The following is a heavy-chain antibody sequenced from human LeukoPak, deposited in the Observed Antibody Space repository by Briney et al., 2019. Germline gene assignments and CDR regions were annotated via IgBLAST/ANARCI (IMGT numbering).Heavy chain of an antibody. CDR1: GDSVSTNRAT. Sequence: SQTLSLTCAISGDSVSTNRATWTWLRQSPSRGLEWLGRTYYRSKWNTDYAVSMRSRITINLDTSKNQFSLQLSSVTPEDTAVYYCARLVGAAWFDSWGQGTLVTVSS. D-gene: IGHD1-26*01. CDR2: TYYRSKWNT. CDR3: ARLVGAAWFDS. J-gene: IGHJ5*01. V-gene: IGHV6-1*01.